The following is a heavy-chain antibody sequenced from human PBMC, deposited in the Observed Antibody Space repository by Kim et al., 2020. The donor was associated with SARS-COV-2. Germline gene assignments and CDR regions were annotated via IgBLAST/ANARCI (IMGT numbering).Heavy chain of an antibody. Sequence: GESLKISCKGSGYSFTSYWISWVRQMPGKGLEWMGRIDPSDSYTNYSPSFQGHVTISADKSISTAYLQWSSLKASDTAMYYCARQGYGSGSQHYYYYYGMDVRGQGTTVTVSS. CDR2: IDPSDSYT. CDR1: GYSFTSYW. D-gene: IGHD3-10*01. J-gene: IGHJ6*02. CDR3: ARQGYGSGSQHYYYYYGMDV. V-gene: IGHV5-10-1*01.